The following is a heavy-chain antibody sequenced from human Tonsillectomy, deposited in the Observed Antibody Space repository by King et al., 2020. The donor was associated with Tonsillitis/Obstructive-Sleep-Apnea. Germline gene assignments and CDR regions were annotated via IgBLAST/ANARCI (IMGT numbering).Heavy chain of an antibody. CDR1: GFSLITRGVG. CDR3: VHRGEGGSSSWSAFDY. CDR2: ISWYDYK. J-gene: IGHJ4*02. Sequence: TFKESGPTLVKPTQTLTLTCTFSGFSLITRGVGVGWIRQPPGKSLEWLALISWYDYKRYNPSLKSRLTITKDTSKNQVVLTMTNMDPVDTATYYCVHRGEGGSSSWSAFDYWGQGTLVTVSS. D-gene: IGHD6-13*01. V-gene: IGHV2-5*01.